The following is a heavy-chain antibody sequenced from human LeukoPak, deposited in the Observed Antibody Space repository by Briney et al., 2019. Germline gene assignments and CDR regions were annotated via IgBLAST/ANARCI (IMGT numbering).Heavy chain of an antibody. D-gene: IGHD2-15*01. J-gene: IGHJ4*02. CDR3: AIFSDCSDDNCPNDY. CDR1: GASFSGYY. CDR2: INHSGST. V-gene: IGHV4-34*01. Sequence: PSETLSLTCAVYGASFSGYYWSRIRQPPGKGLEWIGEINHSGSTNCNPSLKSRVTISVDTSKNQFSLKLTSVTAADTAVYYCAIFSDCSDDNCPNDYWGQGTLVTVSS.